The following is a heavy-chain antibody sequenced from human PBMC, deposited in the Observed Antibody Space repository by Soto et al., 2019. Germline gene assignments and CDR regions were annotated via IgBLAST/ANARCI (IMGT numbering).Heavy chain of an antibody. Sequence: PXVCLRLSCAASGFSFSTYGMHWVRQAPGKGLEWVSSISDSGGNTYYADSVKGRFTISRDNSKNTLYLQMNSLRAEDTAVYYCAKDPPIPTITIPRFYYYVMDVCGQGTTVTVSS. CDR1: GFSFSTYG. J-gene: IGHJ6*02. CDR2: ISDSGGNT. D-gene: IGHD2-21*01. CDR3: AKDPPIPTITIPRFYYYVMDV. V-gene: IGHV3-23*01.